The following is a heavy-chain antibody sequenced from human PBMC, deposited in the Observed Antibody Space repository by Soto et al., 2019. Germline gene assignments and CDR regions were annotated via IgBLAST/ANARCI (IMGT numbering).Heavy chain of an antibody. J-gene: IGHJ6*02. Sequence: HGESLKISCKGSGYSFTSYWISWVRQMPGKGLEWMGRTDPSDSYTNYSPSFQGHVTISADKSISTAYLQWSSLKASDTAMYYCARRNLPLGSSRWYYYYYSIDVGGQGTMVTVSS. CDR1: GYSFTSYW. CDR2: TDPSDSYT. D-gene: IGHD6-13*01. V-gene: IGHV5-10-1*01. CDR3: ARRNLPLGSSRWYYYYYSIDV.